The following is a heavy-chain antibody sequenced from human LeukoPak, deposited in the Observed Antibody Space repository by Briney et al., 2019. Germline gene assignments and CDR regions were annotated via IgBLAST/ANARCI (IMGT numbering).Heavy chain of an antibody. CDR1: GFTFSGYS. J-gene: IGHJ4*02. CDR2: ISGSGSII. D-gene: IGHD6-19*01. CDR3: ARGDDSGWSY. V-gene: IGHV3-48*02. Sequence: PGGSLRLSCAASGFTFSGYSMNGVRRGPGKGLLRLSYISGSGSIIYYAGSVKGRFTISRDNAKTSLYLQMNSLGDADTAVYYCARGDDSGWSYWGQGTLVTVSS.